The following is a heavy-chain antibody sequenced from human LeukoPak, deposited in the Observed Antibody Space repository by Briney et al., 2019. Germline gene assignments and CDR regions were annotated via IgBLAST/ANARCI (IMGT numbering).Heavy chain of an antibody. V-gene: IGHV3-74*01. Sequence: GGSLRLSCAASGFSFSNYWMCWVRQAPGKGLVCVSRINSDGSITTYADSVRGRFTISRDNAKSTLYLQMNSLRAEDTAVYYCASSTQISKYADYWGQGALVTVSS. D-gene: IGHD2-2*01. CDR2: INSDGSIT. J-gene: IGHJ4*02. CDR1: GFSFSNYW. CDR3: ASSTQISKYADY.